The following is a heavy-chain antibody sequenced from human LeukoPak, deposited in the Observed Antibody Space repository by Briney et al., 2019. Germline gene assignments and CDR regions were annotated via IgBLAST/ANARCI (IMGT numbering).Heavy chain of an antibody. CDR2: ISAYNGNT. CDR3: VRVDRLLWFGEFYGMDV. Sequence: ASVKVSCKASGYTFTSYGISWVRQAPGQGLEWMGWISAYNGNTNYAQKLQGRVTMTTDTSTSTAYMELRSLRSDDTAVYYCVRVDRLLWFGEFYGMDVGAKGPRSPSPQ. CDR1: GYTFTSYG. V-gene: IGHV1-18*04. J-gene: IGHJ6*04. D-gene: IGHD3-10*01.